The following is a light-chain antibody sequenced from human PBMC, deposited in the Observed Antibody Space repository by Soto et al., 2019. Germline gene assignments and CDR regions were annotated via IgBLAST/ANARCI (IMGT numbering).Light chain of an antibody. CDR3: CSYAGSHTFL. CDR1: SSEVSGHNY. CDR2: DVS. V-gene: IGLV2-11*02. J-gene: IGLJ2*01. Sequence: QSALTQPPSVSGSPGQSVTFSCTGTSSEVSGHNYVSWYQHHPGKAPKLIIYDVSKRPSGVPDRFSGSKSGSTASLTISGLQAEDEADYYCCSYAGSHTFLFGGGTKLTVL.